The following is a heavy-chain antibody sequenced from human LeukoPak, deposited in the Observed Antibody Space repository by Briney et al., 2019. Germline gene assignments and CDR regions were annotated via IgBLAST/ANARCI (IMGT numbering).Heavy chain of an antibody. CDR3: ARQGSDYDYVWGSYRYDDWFDP. Sequence: PSETLSLTCTVSGGSISSSSYYWGWIRQPPGKGLEWIGSIYYSGSTYYNPSLKSRVTISVDTSKNQFSLKLSSVTAADTAVYYCARQGSDYDYVWGSYRYDDWFDPWGQGTLVTVSS. J-gene: IGHJ5*02. CDR2: IYYSGST. CDR1: GGSISSSSYY. V-gene: IGHV4-39*01. D-gene: IGHD3-16*02.